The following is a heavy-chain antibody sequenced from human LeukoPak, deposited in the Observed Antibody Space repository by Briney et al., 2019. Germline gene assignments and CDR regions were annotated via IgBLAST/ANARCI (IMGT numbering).Heavy chain of an antibody. Sequence: PGGSLRLSCGASGFTFSNYAMSWVRQAPGKGLEWVSTSSGNGGSTYYGDSVKGRFTISRDNAKNSLYLQMNSLRAEDTAVYYCAELGITMIGGVWGKGTTVTISS. J-gene: IGHJ6*04. CDR1: GFTFSNYA. V-gene: IGHV3-23*01. D-gene: IGHD3-10*02. CDR2: SSGNGGST. CDR3: AELGITMIGGV.